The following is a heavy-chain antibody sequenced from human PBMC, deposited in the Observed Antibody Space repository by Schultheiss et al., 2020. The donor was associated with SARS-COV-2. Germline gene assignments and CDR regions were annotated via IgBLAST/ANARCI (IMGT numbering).Heavy chain of an antibody. Sequence: GGSLRLSCAASGFTFSDYYMSWIRQAPGKGLEWVSLVSIRGDSTYYADSVRGRFTISRDNSKNRLNLQMNSLRPEDTAVYYCAKPGGSWYVQYFDDWGQGTLVTVSS. D-gene: IGHD6-13*01. V-gene: IGHV3-11*04. CDR2: VSIRGDST. J-gene: IGHJ4*02. CDR1: GFTFSDYY. CDR3: AKPGGSWYVQYFDD.